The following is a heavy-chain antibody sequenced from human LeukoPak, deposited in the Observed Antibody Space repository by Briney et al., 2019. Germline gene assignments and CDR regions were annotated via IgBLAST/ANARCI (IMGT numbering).Heavy chain of an antibody. V-gene: IGHV3-48*01. D-gene: IGHD5-12*01. J-gene: IGHJ4*02. Sequence: GGSLRLSCAASGFTFSSYSMNWVRQAPGKGLEWVSYISSSSSTIYYADSWKGRFTISIDNAKNSLYLQMNSLRAEDTAVYYCARGPSGYHNTGGQGTLVTVSS. CDR3: ARGPSGYHNT. CDR1: GFTFSSYS. CDR2: ISSSSSTI.